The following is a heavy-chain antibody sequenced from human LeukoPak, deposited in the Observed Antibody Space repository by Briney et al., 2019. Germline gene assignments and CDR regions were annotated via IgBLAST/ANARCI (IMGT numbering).Heavy chain of an antibody. CDR3: ARSGITIFGVVIGFFDY. CDR2: INHSGST. V-gene: IGHV4-34*01. CDR1: GGSFSGYY. D-gene: IGHD3-3*01. Sequence: PSETLSLTCAVYGGSFSGYYWSWIRQPPGKGLEWIGEINHSGSTNYNPSLKSRVTISVDTSKNQFSLKLSSVTAADTAVYYCARSGITIFGVVIGFFDYWGQGTLDTVSS. J-gene: IGHJ4*02.